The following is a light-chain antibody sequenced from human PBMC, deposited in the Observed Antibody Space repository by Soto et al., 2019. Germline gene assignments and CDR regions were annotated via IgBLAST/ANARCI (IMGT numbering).Light chain of an antibody. Sequence: QSALTQPPSASGSPGQSVTISCTGTSSDVGGYNYVSWYQQYPGKAPKLMIYEVSKRPSGVPDRLSGSKSGNTASLTVSGLQAEDEADHYCSSYAGNNNWVFGGGTKLTVL. CDR3: SSYAGNNNWV. V-gene: IGLV2-8*01. CDR2: EVS. J-gene: IGLJ2*01. CDR1: SSDVGGYNY.